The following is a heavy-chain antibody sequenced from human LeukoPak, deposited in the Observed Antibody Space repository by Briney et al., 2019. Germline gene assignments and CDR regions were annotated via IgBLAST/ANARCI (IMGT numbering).Heavy chain of an antibody. CDR3: ARGRSTGYPYYFEY. V-gene: IGHV1-8*03. J-gene: IGHJ4*02. CDR2: MNPNSGST. D-gene: IGHD5-12*01. Sequence: ASVKVSCKASGYTFTSYDINWVRQATGQGLEWMGVMNPNSGSTGYAQKFQGRVTITRNTSISTAYMELSGLRSEDTAVYYCARGRSTGYPYYFEYWGQGTLVTVSS. CDR1: GYTFTSYD.